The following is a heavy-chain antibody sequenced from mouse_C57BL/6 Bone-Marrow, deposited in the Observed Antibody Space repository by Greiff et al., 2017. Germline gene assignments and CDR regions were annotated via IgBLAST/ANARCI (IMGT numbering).Heavy chain of an antibody. Sequence: EVKVVEPGTVLARPGASVKMSCKTSGYTFTSYWMPWVKQRPGQGLEWIGAIYPGNSNTSYNQKFKGKAKLTAVTSASTAYLELSSLTNEDSAVYCCTPGYGSSPGYYWGQGTTLTVSS. CDR3: TPGYGSSPGYY. J-gene: IGHJ2*01. V-gene: IGHV1-5*01. D-gene: IGHD1-1*01. CDR2: IYPGNSNT. CDR1: GYTFTSYW.